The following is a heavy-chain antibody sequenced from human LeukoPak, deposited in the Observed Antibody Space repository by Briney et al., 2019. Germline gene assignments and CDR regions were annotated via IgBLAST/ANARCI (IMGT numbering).Heavy chain of an antibody. CDR1: GYTFTDYY. CDR2: VDPEDGET. Sequence: ASVKVSCKVSGYTFTDYYMHWVQQALGKGLEWMGLVDPEDGETIYAEKFQGRVTITADTSTDTAYMELSSLRSEDTAVYYCATEKVGATRDFDYWGQGTLVTVSS. D-gene: IGHD1-26*01. J-gene: IGHJ4*02. V-gene: IGHV1-69-2*01. CDR3: ATEKVGATRDFDY.